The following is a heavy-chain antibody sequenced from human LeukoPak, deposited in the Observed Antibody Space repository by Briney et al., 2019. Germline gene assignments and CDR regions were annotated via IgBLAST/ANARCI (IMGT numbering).Heavy chain of an antibody. CDR2: ISTSSSYI. J-gene: IGHJ3*02. V-gene: IGHV3-21*01. D-gene: IGHD6-6*01. Sequence: GGPLRLSCAASGFTFSSYSMNWVRQAPGKGLEWVSFISTSSSYIYYADSVKGRFTISRDNAKNSLYLEMNSLRAEDTAAYYCARRSAARDAFDIWGQGTMVTVSS. CDR1: GFTFSSYS. CDR3: ARRSAARDAFDI.